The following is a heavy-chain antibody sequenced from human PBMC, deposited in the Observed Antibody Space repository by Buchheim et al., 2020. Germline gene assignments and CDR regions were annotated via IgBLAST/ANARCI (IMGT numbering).Heavy chain of an antibody. V-gene: IGHV3-30*18. CDR1: GFTFSSYW. CDR2: ISYDGSNK. J-gene: IGHJ4*02. Sequence: VQLVESGGGLVQPGGSLRLSCAASGFTFSSYWMHWVRQAPGKGLEWVAVISYDGSNKYYADSVKGRFTISRDNSKNTLYLQMNSLRAEDTAVYYCAKGDDYGDYDQGGLYYFDYWGQGTL. CDR3: AKGDDYGDYDQGGLYYFDY. D-gene: IGHD4-17*01.